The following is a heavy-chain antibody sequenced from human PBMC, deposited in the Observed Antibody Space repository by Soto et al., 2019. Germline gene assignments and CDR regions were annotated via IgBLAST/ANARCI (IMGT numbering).Heavy chain of an antibody. CDR1: GFTFSSYD. CDR2: IGTAGDT. CDR3: ARSSSGPDAFDI. D-gene: IGHD3-22*01. J-gene: IGHJ3*02. V-gene: IGHV3-13*01. Sequence: EVQLVESGGGLVQPGGSLRLSCAASGFTFSSYDMHWVRQATGKGLEWVSAIGTAGDTYYPGSVKGRFTISRENAKNSLHLQMSSLRAGDTAVYYCARSSSGPDAFDIWGQGTMVTVSS.